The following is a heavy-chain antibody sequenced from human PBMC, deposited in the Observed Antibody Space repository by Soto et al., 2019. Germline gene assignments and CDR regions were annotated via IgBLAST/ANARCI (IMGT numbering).Heavy chain of an antibody. CDR2: ISFDGANK. V-gene: IGHV3-30*09. D-gene: IGHD4-4*01. CDR1: GFTFSNFP. CDR3: ARRTLLTTRYFQH. J-gene: IGHJ1*01. Sequence: GGSLRLSCAGSGFTFSNFPLNWVRQAPGKGLEWVAVISFDGANKYYADSVKGRFALFRDNSKNTVFLQMNSLRRDDTAIYYCARRTLLTTRYFQHWGQGTQVTVSS.